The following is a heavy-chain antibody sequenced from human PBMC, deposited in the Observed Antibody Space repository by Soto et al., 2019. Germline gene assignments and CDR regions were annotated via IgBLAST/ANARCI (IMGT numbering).Heavy chain of an antibody. V-gene: IGHV1-24*01. J-gene: IGHJ4*02. D-gene: IGHD3-16*01. CDR1: GYTLTDLS. CDR2: FDPEDGKT. CDR3: ARFPVGTTFFSTLKNYYFDY. Sequence: ASVKVSCKVSGYTLTDLSMQWVRQAPGKGLEWMGGFDPEDGKTIYAQKFQGRVTMTTDTATNTAYMELRSLRSDDTAVYYCARFPVGTTFFSTLKNYYFDYWGQGTLVTVSS.